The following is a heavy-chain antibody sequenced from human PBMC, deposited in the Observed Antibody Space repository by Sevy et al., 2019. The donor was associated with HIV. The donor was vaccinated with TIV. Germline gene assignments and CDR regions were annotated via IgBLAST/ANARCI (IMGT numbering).Heavy chain of an antibody. CDR2: ISGSGGST. Sequence: GGSLRLSCAASGFTFSSYAMSWVRQAPGKGLEWVSAISGSGGSTYYADSVKGRFTISRYNSKNTLYLQMNSLRAEDTAVYYCATQQKAYYYDSSGYYGSEYFQHWGQGTLVTVSS. J-gene: IGHJ1*01. V-gene: IGHV3-23*01. D-gene: IGHD3-22*01. CDR3: ATQQKAYYYDSSGYYGSEYFQH. CDR1: GFTFSSYA.